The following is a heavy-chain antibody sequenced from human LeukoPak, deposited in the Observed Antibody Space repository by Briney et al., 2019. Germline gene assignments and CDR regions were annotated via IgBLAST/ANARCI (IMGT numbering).Heavy chain of an antibody. J-gene: IGHJ4*02. CDR3: ARSARLMKGVVEVTALDD. Sequence: GGSLRLSCAASGFTFSSYSMNWVRQAPGKGLEWIAYLSSSGSAFSYADSVKGRFTIARDNAKNSVYLEMNSLRADDTAVYYCARSARLMKGVVEVTALDDWGQGTLVSVSS. V-gene: IGHV3-48*04. CDR1: GFTFSSYS. CDR2: LSSSGSAF. D-gene: IGHD3-3*01.